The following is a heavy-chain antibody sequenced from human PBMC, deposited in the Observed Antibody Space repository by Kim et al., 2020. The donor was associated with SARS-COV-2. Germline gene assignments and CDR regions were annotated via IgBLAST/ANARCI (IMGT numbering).Heavy chain of an antibody. Sequence: SGSTNYNPTLKRRGTSSVDTSENQFSLTLSSVTAADTAVDYCARGFDYWGQGTLVTVSS. J-gene: IGHJ4*02. CDR2: SGST. CDR3: ARGFDY. V-gene: IGHV4-59*09.